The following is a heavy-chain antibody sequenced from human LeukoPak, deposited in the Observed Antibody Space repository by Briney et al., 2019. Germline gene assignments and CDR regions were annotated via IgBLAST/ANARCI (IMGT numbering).Heavy chain of an antibody. V-gene: IGHV3-30-3*01. D-gene: IGHD5-18*01. CDR1: GFTFSSYA. CDR3: AKGYSYSGPLDAFDI. Sequence: GGSLRLSCAASGFTFSSYAMHWVRQAPGKGLEWVAVISYDGSNKYYADSVKGRFTISRDNSKNTLYLQMNSLRAEDTAVYYCAKGYSYSGPLDAFDIWGQGTMVTVSS. CDR2: ISYDGSNK. J-gene: IGHJ3*02.